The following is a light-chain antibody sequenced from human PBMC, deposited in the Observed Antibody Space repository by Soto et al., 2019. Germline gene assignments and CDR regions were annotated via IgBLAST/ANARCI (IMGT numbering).Light chain of an antibody. Sequence: IQMTHAPSSLSASLGDIVTITFRASQSISSYLNWYQQKPGKAPKLLIYAASSLQSGVPSRFSGSGSGTDFTLTISSLQPEDFATYYCQQSYSTITFGQGTRLEIK. CDR1: QSISSY. V-gene: IGKV1-39*01. CDR2: AAS. CDR3: QQSYSTIT. J-gene: IGKJ5*01.